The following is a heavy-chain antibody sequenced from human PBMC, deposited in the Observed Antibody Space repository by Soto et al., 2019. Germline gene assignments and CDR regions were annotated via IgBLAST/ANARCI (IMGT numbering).Heavy chain of an antibody. CDR1: GGSISGYY. CDR2: IFYSGST. CDR3: ARAFYDSSGYFDY. V-gene: IGHV4-59*08. D-gene: IGHD3-22*01. Sequence: SETLSLTCTVSGGSISGYYWSWIRQSPGKGLEWIGYIFYSGSTNYNPSLKSRVTISVDTSKNQFSLKLSSVTAADTAVYYCARAFYDSSGYFDYWGQGTLVTVSS. J-gene: IGHJ4*02.